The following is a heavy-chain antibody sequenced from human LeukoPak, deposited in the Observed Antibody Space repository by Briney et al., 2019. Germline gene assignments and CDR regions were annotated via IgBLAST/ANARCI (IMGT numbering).Heavy chain of an antibody. Sequence: SETLSLTCTVSGGSISSSSYYWGWIRQPPGKGLEWIGSIYYSGSTYYNPSLKSRVTISVDTSKNQFSLKLSSVTAADTAVYYCARSVATMGSLDYYYYYGMDVWGQGTTVTVSS. CDR1: GGSISSSSYY. V-gene: IGHV4-39*01. CDR2: IYYSGST. J-gene: IGHJ6*02. CDR3: ARSVATMGSLDYYYYYGMDV. D-gene: IGHD5-12*01.